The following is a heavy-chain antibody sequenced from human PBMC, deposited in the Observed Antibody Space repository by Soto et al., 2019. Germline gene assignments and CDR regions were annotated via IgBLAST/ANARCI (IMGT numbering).Heavy chain of an antibody. CDR2: IKQDGSEK. Sequence: GGSLRLSCAASGFTFSSYWMSWVRQAPGKGLEWVANIKQDGSEKYYVDSVKGRFTISRDNAKNSLYLQMNSLRAEDTGVYYCAREDYTSYNWFDPWGQGTLVTVSS. D-gene: IGHD3-16*01. CDR1: GFTFSSYW. V-gene: IGHV3-7*03. CDR3: AREDYTSYNWFDP. J-gene: IGHJ5*02.